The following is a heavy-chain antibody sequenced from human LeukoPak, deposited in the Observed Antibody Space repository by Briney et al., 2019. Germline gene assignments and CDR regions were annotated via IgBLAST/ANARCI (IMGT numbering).Heavy chain of an antibody. CDR1: GFTISSYG. V-gene: IGHV3-33*01. Sequence: GRSLRLSCAASGFTISSYGMHWVRQAPGKGLEWVAVTWYDGSNKYYADSVKGRFTISRDNSKNTLYLQMNSLRAEDTAVYYCARGSAAAVAGTGEDFDYWGQGTLVTVSS. J-gene: IGHJ4*02. CDR3: ARGSAAAVAGTGEDFDY. D-gene: IGHD6-19*01. CDR2: TWYDGSNK.